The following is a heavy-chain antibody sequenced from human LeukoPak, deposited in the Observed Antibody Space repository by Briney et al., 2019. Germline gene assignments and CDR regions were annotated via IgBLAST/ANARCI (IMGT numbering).Heavy chain of an antibody. CDR2: IIPIFGTA. CDR3: AVSYSSSPYYYYMDV. CDR1: GGTFSSYA. D-gene: IGHD6-13*01. Sequence: ASVKVSCKASGGTFSSYAISWLRQAPGQGLEWTGGIIPIFGTANYAQKFQGRVTITTDESTSTAYMELSSLRSEDTAVYYCAVSYSSSPYYYYMDVWGKGTTVTVSS. J-gene: IGHJ6*03. V-gene: IGHV1-69*05.